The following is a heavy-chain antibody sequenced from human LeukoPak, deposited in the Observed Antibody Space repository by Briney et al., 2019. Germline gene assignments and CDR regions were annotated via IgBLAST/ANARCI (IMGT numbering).Heavy chain of an antibody. V-gene: IGHV4-59*01. CDR1: GGSISSYC. CDR2: IYYSGST. Sequence: PSETLSLTCTVSGGSISSYCWSWIRQPPGKGLEWIGYIYYSGSTNYNPSLKSRVTISVDTSKNQFSLKLSSVTAADTAVYYCAGVVVAAYHREYYFDYWGQGTLVTVSS. D-gene: IGHD2-15*01. J-gene: IGHJ4*02. CDR3: AGVVVAAYHREYYFDY.